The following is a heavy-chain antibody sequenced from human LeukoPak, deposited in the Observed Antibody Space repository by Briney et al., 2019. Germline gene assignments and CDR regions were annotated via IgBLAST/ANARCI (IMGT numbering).Heavy chain of an antibody. V-gene: IGHV1-46*01. Sequence: ASVKVSCKASGYTFTSYYMHWVRQAPGQGLEWMGIINPSGGSTSYAQKFQGRVTMTRDTSTGIVYMALSSLRSEDTAVYYCAMIKYCGGDCYGWFDPWGQGTLVTVSS. CDR1: GYTFTSYY. CDR3: AMIKYCGGDCYGWFDP. D-gene: IGHD2-21*02. CDR2: INPSGGST. J-gene: IGHJ5*02.